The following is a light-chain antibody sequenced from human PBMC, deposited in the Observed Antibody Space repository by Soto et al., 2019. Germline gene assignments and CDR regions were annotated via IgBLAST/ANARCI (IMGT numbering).Light chain of an antibody. CDR3: QQFGISPPYT. J-gene: IGKJ2*01. V-gene: IGKV3-20*01. CDR2: EDF. Sequence: EIVLTQSPGTLSLSPGERATLSCRSSENLSSMYLAWYQKKPGQPPRLLIYEDFTRAAGVPDRFSGSGSGTDFSLTISRLEPEDVGVYYCQQFGISPPYTFGQGTRLEIK. CDR1: ENLSSMY.